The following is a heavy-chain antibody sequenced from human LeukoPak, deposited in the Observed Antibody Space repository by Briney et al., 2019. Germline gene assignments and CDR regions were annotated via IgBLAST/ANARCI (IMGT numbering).Heavy chain of an antibody. V-gene: IGHV4-30-2*01. CDR3: AREGGEERYCSGGSCYYGMDV. J-gene: IGHJ6*02. D-gene: IGHD2-15*01. CDR2: IYHSGST. CDR1: GGSISSGGYS. Sequence: SETPSLTCAVSGGSISSGGYSWSWIRQPPGKGLEWIGYIYHSGSTYYNPSLKSRVTISADRSKNQFSLKLSSVTAADTAVYYCAREGGEERYCSGGSCYYGMDVWGQGTTVTVSS.